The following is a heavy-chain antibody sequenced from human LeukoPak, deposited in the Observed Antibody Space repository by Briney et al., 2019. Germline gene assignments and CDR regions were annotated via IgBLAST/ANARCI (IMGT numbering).Heavy chain of an antibody. CDR3: ARSGGIRFLEWLPYYYYYMDV. CDR2: ISAYNGNT. V-gene: IGHV1-18*04. D-gene: IGHD3-3*01. CDR1: GYTFTGYY. Sequence: ASVKVSCKASGYTFTGYYMHWVRQAPGQGLEWMGWISAYNGNTNYAQKLQGRVTMTTDTSTSTAYMELRSLRSDDTAVYYCARSGGIRFLEWLPYYYYYMDVWGKGTTVTVSS. J-gene: IGHJ6*03.